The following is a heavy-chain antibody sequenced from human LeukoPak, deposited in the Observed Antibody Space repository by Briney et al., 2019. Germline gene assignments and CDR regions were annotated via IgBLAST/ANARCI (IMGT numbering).Heavy chain of an antibody. Sequence: GGSLRLSCAASGFTFSSYWMSWVRQAPGKGLEWVANIKQDGSEEYYVDSVKGRFTISRDNAKNSLYLQMNSLRAEDTAVYYCARVGRGSGWLNYYYYMDVWGKGTAVTVSS. D-gene: IGHD6-19*01. J-gene: IGHJ6*03. V-gene: IGHV3-7*01. CDR1: GFTFSSYW. CDR3: ARVGRGSGWLNYYYYMDV. CDR2: IKQDGSEE.